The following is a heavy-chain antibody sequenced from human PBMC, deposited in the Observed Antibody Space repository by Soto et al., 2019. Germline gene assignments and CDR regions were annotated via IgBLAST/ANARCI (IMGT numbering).Heavy chain of an antibody. V-gene: IGHV3-30*18. CDR2: VSYDGSIK. CDR1: GFTFSVYG. J-gene: IGHJ6*04. CDR3: AKDGSLLAVAGTSPSSYFYGLAV. Sequence: QVQLVESGGGVVQPGRSLRLSCAASGFTFSVYGMHWVRQAPGKGLEWVALVSYDGSIKYYADSVKGRFTISRDNSKNTLYRLMNSLRAEDTAVYYCAKDGSLLAVAGTSPSSYFYGLAVWGEGTTVTVSS. D-gene: IGHD6-19*01.